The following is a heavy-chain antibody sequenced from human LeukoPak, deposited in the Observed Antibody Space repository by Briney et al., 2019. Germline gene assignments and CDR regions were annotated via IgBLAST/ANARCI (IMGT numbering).Heavy chain of an antibody. CDR1: GYTFTSYY. D-gene: IGHD6-19*01. Sequence: GASVKVSCKASGYTFTSYYMHWVRPAPGQGLEWMGWMSPNSGNTGYAQKFQGRVTITRNTSISTAYMELSSLRSEDTAVYYCARAVAGSFDYWGQGTLVTVSS. CDR3: ARAVAGSFDY. V-gene: IGHV1-8*03. CDR2: MSPNSGNT. J-gene: IGHJ4*02.